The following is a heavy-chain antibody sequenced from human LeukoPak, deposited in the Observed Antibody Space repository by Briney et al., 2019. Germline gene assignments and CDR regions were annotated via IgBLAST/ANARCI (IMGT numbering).Heavy chain of an antibody. D-gene: IGHD3-10*01. Sequence: GGSLRLSCAASGFTFSSYEMNWVRQAPGKGLEWVSYISSSGSTIYYADSVKGRFTVSRDNAKNSLYLQMNSLRAEDTAVYYCARDPSGAYFDYWGQGTLVTVSS. CDR2: ISSSGSTI. J-gene: IGHJ4*02. CDR1: GFTFSSYE. V-gene: IGHV3-48*03. CDR3: ARDPSGAYFDY.